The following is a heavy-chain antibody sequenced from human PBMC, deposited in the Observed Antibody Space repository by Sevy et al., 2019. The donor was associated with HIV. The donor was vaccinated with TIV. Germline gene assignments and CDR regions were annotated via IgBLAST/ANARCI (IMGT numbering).Heavy chain of an antibody. CDR3: ARFYHITTVRGGLNWFDP. J-gene: IGHJ5*02. Sequence: GGSLRLSCAASGFTFSSYAMHWVRQAPGKGLEWVAVISYDGSNKYYADSVKGRFTISRDNSKNTLYLQMNSLRAEDTAGYYCARFYHITTVRGGLNWFDPWGQGTLVTVSS. CDR2: ISYDGSNK. V-gene: IGHV3-30-3*01. CDR1: GFTFSSYA. D-gene: IGHD3-10*01.